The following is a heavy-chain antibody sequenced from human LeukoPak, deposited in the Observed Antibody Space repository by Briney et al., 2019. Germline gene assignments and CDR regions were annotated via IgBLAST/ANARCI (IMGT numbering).Heavy chain of an antibody. CDR1: GGSISSYY. CDR2: IYTSGST. D-gene: IGHD4/OR15-4a*01. J-gene: IGHJ5*02. Sequence: SETLSLTCTVSGGSISSYYWSWIRQPAGKGLEWIGRIYTSGSTNYNPSLKCRVTMAVDKSKNQFYLKLSSVTAADTAVYYCARDRGAGWFDPWGQGTLVTVSS. V-gene: IGHV4-4*07. CDR3: ARDRGAGWFDP.